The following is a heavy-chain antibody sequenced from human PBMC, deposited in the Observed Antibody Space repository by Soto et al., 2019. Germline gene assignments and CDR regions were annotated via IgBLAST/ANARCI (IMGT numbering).Heavy chain of an antibody. CDR1: GFIFSGSA. Sequence: GSLRLSCAASGFIFSGSAIHWVRQASGKGLEWVGCIRSRANNFATSSAASVKGRFTFSRDDSKNTAYLQMNTLKPEDTAVYYCARGQGAAIGDYYYHGMDVWGQGTTVTVSS. CDR3: ARGQGAAIGDYYYHGMDV. D-gene: IGHD2-2*02. J-gene: IGHJ6*02. CDR2: IRSRANNFAT. V-gene: IGHV3-73*01.